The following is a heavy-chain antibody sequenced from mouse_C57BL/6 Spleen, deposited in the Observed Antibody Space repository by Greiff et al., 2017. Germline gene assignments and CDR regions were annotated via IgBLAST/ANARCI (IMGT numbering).Heavy chain of an antibody. CDR2: ISYDGSN. V-gene: IGHV3-6*01. CDR1: GYSITSGYY. D-gene: IGHD1-1*01. CDR3: ARETTVVAFDY. J-gene: IGHJ2*01. Sequence: EVQLQQSGPGLVNPSQSLSLTCSVTGYSITSGYYWNWIRQFPGNKLEWMGYISYDGSNNYNPSLKNRISITRDTSKNQFFLKLNSVTTEDTATYYCARETTVVAFDYWGQGTTLTVSS.